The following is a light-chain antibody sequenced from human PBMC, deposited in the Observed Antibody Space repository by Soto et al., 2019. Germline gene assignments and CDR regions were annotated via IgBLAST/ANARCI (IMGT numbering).Light chain of an antibody. J-gene: IGKJ3*01. CDR3: QQYNSMGT. CDR1: RSISSW. Sequence: DIQMTQSPSTLSASVGDRVTITCRASRSISSWLAWYQQKPGKAPKLLIYDASSLESGVPSRFSGSGSGTEFTLTISSLQPDDFATYYCQQYNSMGTFGPGTKVDIK. V-gene: IGKV1-5*01. CDR2: DAS.